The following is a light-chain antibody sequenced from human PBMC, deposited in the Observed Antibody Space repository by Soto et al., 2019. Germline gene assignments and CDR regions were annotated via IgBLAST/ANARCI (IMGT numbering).Light chain of an antibody. Sequence: EIVLTQSPGTLSLSPGERATLSCRASQSVSSSYLAWYQQKPGQASRLLIYGASSRATGIPDRFSGSGSGTDFTLTISRLEPEDFAVYYCQQYGSFGGGTKVEIK. V-gene: IGKV3-20*01. CDR3: QQYGS. CDR2: GAS. CDR1: QSVSSSY. J-gene: IGKJ4*01.